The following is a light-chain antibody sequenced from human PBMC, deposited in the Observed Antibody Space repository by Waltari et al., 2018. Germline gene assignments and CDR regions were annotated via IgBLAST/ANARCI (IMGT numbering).Light chain of an antibody. CDR1: AFPRQF. Sequence: SYELTQPPSVSVSPGQTARITCSGDAFPRQFAYWYQQKPGQAPVLVIYKDTERPSGIPARFSGSSSGTTVTLTIRGVQAEDEADYYCLSADSSGPYLYVFGTGTTVTVL. CDR2: KDT. V-gene: IGLV3-25*03. CDR3: LSADSSGPYLYV. J-gene: IGLJ1*01.